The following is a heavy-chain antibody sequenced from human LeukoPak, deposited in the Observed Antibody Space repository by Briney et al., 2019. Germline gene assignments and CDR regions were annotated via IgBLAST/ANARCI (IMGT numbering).Heavy chain of an antibody. CDR1: GYSFTYYW. V-gene: IGHV5-51*01. D-gene: IGHD4-17*01. J-gene: IGHJ5*02. Sequence: GESLKISCKGSGYSFTYYWIGWVRQMPGKGLEWMGIIYPGNPDTRYSPSFQGQVTISADKSISTAYLQWSSLKASDTAMYYCARQGTMTTVTTFWFDPWGQGTLVTVSS. CDR3: ARQGTMTTVTTFWFDP. CDR2: IYPGNPDT.